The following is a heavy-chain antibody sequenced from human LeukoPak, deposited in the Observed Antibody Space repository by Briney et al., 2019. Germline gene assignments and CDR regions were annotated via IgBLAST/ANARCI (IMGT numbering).Heavy chain of an antibody. Sequence: SVKVSCKASGGTFSSYAISWVRQAPGQGLEWMGRIIPIFGTANYAQKFQGRVTITTDESTSTAYIELSSLRSEDTAVYYCARDFLPLTFGGGGNAFDIWGQGTMITVSS. CDR3: ARDFLPLTFGGGGNAFDI. J-gene: IGHJ3*02. D-gene: IGHD3-16*01. V-gene: IGHV1-69*05. CDR1: GGTFSSYA. CDR2: IIPIFGTA.